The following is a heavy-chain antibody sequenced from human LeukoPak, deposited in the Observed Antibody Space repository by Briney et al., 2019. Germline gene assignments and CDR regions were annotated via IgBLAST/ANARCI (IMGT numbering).Heavy chain of an antibody. CDR2: IWYDGSNK. Sequence: GGSLRLSCAASGFTFSSYSMNWVRQAPGKGLEWVAVIWYDGSNKYYADSVKGRFTISRDNSKNTLYLQMNSLRAEDTAVYYCAKGRDYYDSSGYFYWGQGTLVTVSS. CDR3: AKGRDYYDSSGYFY. J-gene: IGHJ4*02. CDR1: GFTFSSYS. V-gene: IGHV3-33*06. D-gene: IGHD3-22*01.